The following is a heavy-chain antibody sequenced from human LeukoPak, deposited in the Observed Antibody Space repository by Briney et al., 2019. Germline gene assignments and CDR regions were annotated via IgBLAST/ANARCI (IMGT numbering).Heavy chain of an antibody. Sequence: SETLSLTCTVSGGSFSSYYWTWIRQPPGKGLEWIGYIYYSGSTNYNPSLKSRVTISVDTSKNQFSLKLNSVTAADTAVYYCARDRLRWPKIDYWGQGTLVTVSS. CDR3: ARDRLRWPKIDY. J-gene: IGHJ4*02. CDR2: IYYSGST. CDR1: GGSFSSYY. D-gene: IGHD4-23*01. V-gene: IGHV4-59*12.